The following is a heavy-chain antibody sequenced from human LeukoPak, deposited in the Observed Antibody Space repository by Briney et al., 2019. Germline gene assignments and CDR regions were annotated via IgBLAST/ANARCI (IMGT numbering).Heavy chain of an antibody. J-gene: IGHJ4*02. D-gene: IGHD2-21*01. CDR2: ISYDGSNK. CDR3: AKPAINY. CDR1: GFTFSSYG. V-gene: IGHV3-30*18. Sequence: PGGSLRLSCAASGFTFSSYGMHWVRQAPGKGLEWVAVISYDGSNKYYADSVKGRFTISRDNSKNTLYLQMNSLRAEDTAVYYCAKPAINYWGQGTLVTVSS.